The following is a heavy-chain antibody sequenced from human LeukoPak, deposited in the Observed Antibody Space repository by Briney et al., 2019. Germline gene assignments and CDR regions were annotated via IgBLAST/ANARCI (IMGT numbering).Heavy chain of an antibody. D-gene: IGHD1-1*01. CDR3: ARDTATTGGGLDS. CDR1: GFSVSGTH. Sequence: GGSLRLSCAVSGFSVSGTHMSWVRQAPGKGLEWVSAIYTGGTTYYADSVKGRFTVSRDNSKNTLYLHLNNLRAEDTAVYYCARDTATTGGGLDSWGQGTLVTVSS. CDR2: IYTGGTT. J-gene: IGHJ4*02. V-gene: IGHV3-53*01.